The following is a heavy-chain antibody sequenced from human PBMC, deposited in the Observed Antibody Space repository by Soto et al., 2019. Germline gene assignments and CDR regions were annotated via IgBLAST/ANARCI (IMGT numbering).Heavy chain of an antibody. CDR2: IRSKANSYAT. J-gene: IGHJ4*02. V-gene: IGHV3-73*01. CDR1: GFTFSGSA. CDR3: VIRVKSSSPGY. D-gene: IGHD6-13*01. Sequence: GGSLRLSCAASGFTFSGSAMHWVRQASGKGLEWVGRIRSKANSYATAYAASVKGRFTISRDDSKNTAYLQMNSLKTEDTAVYYCVIRVKSSSPGYWGQGTLVTVSS.